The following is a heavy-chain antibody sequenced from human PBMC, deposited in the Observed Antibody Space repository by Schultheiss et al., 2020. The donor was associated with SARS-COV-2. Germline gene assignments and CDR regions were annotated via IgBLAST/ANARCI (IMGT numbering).Heavy chain of an antibody. Sequence: ASVKVSCKASGYTFTGYYMHWVRQAPGQGLEWMGWINPNSGGTNYAQKFQGRVTMTTDTSTSTAYMELRSLRSDDTAVYYCARGIGYCSGGSCPADAFDIWGQGTMVTVSS. CDR3: ARGIGYCSGGSCPADAFDI. J-gene: IGHJ3*02. CDR2: INPNSGGT. CDR1: GYTFTGYY. V-gene: IGHV1-2*02. D-gene: IGHD2-15*01.